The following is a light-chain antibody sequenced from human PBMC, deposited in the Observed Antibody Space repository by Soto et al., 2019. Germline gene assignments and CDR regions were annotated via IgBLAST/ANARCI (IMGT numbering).Light chain of an antibody. CDR2: DAS. V-gene: IGKV1-5*01. J-gene: IGKJ1*01. CDR3: QQYNSYPWT. CDR1: QTISGW. Sequence: DIQMPQSHSTLSGSVGARVTITCRASQTISGWLAWYQQKPGKAPKLLIYDASSLESGVPSGFSGSGSGTEFTLTISSLQPDGFATYYCQQYNSYPWTFGQGTKVDIK.